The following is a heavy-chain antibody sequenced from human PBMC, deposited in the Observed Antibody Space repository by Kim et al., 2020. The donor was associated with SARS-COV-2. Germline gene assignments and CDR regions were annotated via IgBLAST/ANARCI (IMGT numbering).Heavy chain of an antibody. J-gene: IGHJ5*02. V-gene: IGHV1-46*01. CDR3: ARDTLYSSSQNWFDP. D-gene: IGHD6-13*01. Sequence: QKFQGRVTMTRDTSTSTVYMELSSLRSEDTAVYYCARDTLYSSSQNWFDPWGQGTLVTVSS.